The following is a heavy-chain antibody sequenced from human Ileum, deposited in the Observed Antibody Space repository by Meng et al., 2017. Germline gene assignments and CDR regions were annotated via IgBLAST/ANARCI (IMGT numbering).Heavy chain of an antibody. D-gene: IGHD2-2*01. CDR3: ARGRHCSSTTCYLSDS. J-gene: IGHJ4*02. CDR2: TSTYNSNR. Sequence: QFHLVQSGPEVRKPGASVKVSCQASGYSFTNYGINWVRQAPGKGLEWMGWTSTYNSNRNYAQSLQGRVTMTTDTSTTTAYMELRSLTFDDTAVYYCARGRHCSSTTCYLSDSWGQGTLVTCYS. CDR1: GYSFTNYG. V-gene: IGHV1-18*01.